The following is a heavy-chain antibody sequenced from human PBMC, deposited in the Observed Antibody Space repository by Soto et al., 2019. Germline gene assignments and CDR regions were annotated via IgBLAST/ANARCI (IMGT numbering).Heavy chain of an antibody. CDR2: ISSSSSYI. V-gene: IGHV3-21*01. D-gene: IGHD5-18*01. J-gene: IGHJ5*02. CDR1: GDSITSNV. CDR3: AREKIVDTAMVFDP. Sequence: KPSETLSLTCAVSGDSITSNVWWSWIRQSPGKGLEWVSSISSSSSYIYYADSVKGRFTISRDNAKNSLYLQMNSLRAEDTAVYYCAREKIVDTAMVFDPWGQGTLVTVSS.